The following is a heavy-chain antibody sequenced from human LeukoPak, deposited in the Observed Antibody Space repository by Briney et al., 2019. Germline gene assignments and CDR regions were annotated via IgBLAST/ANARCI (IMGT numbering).Heavy chain of an antibody. CDR1: GGPISSGDYY. CDR2: IHHNGNT. D-gene: IGHD1-26*01. CDR3: ARVHLVGATTFDY. Sequence: SETLSLTCTVSGGPISSGDYYWSWIRRHPAKGLEWIGYIHHNGNTYYNSSLKSRVTISVDTSKNQFSLKLSSVTAADTAVYYCARVHLVGATTFDYWGRGTLVTVSS. J-gene: IGHJ4*02. V-gene: IGHV4-31*03.